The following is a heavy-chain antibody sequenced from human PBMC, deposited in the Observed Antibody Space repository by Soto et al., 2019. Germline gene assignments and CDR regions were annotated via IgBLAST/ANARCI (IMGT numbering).Heavy chain of an antibody. CDR2: MKQDGSET. Sequence: EVQLVESGGGLVQPGASLRLSCVAFGFTFSHSWMTWVRQAPGKGLEWVANMKQDGSETYYVDSVKGRFTISRDNAKNSLYLQMNSLRAEDTAVYYCARPLGWRDAFDIWGQGTMVTVSS. J-gene: IGHJ3*02. CDR3: ARPLGWRDAFDI. V-gene: IGHV3-7*01. D-gene: IGHD6-19*01. CDR1: GFTFSHSW.